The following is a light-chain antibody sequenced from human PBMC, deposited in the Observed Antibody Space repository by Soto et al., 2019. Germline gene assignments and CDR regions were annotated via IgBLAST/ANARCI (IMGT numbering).Light chain of an antibody. Sequence: EIVMTQSPGTLSVSPGERATLSCRASQGVGSTLAWYQQKPGQTPRLLIYAASTRATGVPARFSGSGSGTEFTLTISGLLPEDFATYHCQQLNTLPFTFGQGTRLEIK. CDR3: QQLNTLPFT. CDR2: AAS. J-gene: IGKJ5*01. V-gene: IGKV3-15*01. CDR1: QGVGST.